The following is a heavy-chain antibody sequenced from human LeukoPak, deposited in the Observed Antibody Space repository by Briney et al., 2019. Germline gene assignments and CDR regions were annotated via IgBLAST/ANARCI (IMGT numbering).Heavy chain of an antibody. CDR3: AKEVSIISRGLDY. D-gene: IGHD2-21*01. J-gene: IGHJ4*02. CDR1: GDSISSSSYF. CDR2: ISYGGDS. V-gene: IGHV4-39*07. Sequence: SKTLSLTCTVSGDSISSSSYFWGWIRQSPGRGLEWIGSISYGGDSYYNPSLKSRVTISLDTSKSQFSLRLSSVTAADTAVYYCAKEVSIISRGLDYWGQGILVTVSS.